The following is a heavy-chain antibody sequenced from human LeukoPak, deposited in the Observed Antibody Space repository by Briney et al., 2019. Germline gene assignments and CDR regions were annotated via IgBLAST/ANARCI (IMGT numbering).Heavy chain of an antibody. CDR1: GGSISSSSYY. V-gene: IGHV4-39*01. D-gene: IGHD3-10*01. CDR2: IYYSGST. CDR3: ARQSLITMVRGDPGGWFDP. Sequence: TSETLSLTCTVSGGSISSSSYYWGWIRQPPGKGLEWIGSIYYSGSTYYNPSLKSRVTISVDTSKNQFSLKLSSVTAADTAVYYCARQSLITMVRGDPGGWFDPWGQGTLVTVSS. J-gene: IGHJ5*02.